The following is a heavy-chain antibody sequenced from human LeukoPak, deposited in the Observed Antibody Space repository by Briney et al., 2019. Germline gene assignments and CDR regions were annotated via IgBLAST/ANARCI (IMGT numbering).Heavy chain of an antibody. J-gene: IGHJ4*02. D-gene: IGHD6-13*01. CDR2: IYYSGST. CDR3: ASWYSSDWYYFDY. CDR1: DGSISSYY. V-gene: IGHV4-59*08. Sequence: SETLSLTCTVSDGSISSYYWSWIRQPPGKGLEWIGYIYYSGSTNYNPSLKSRVTISVDTSKNQFSLTLSSVTAADTAVYYCASWYSSDWYYFDYWGQGTLVTVYS.